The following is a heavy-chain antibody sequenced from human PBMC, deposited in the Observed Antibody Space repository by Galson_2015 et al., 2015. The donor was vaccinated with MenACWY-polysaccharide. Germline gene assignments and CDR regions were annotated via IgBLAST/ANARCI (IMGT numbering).Heavy chain of an antibody. V-gene: IGHV3-30*18. J-gene: IGHJ4*02. Sequence: SLRLSCAASGFTFSSYGMHWARQAPGKGLEWVTYITYDGSDQNYARSVKGRFTISRDNSKSMLYLQMDSLRAEDTAVYHCAKREARNSGPFDLWGQGALVTVSP. CDR1: GFTFSSYG. CDR3: AKREARNSGPFDL. D-gene: IGHD6-19*01. CDR2: ITYDGSDQ.